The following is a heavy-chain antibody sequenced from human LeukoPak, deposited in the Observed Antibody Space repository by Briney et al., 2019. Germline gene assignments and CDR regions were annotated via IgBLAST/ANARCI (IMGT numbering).Heavy chain of an antibody. D-gene: IGHD3-10*01. CDR2: ISYDGSNK. V-gene: IGHV3-30-3*01. J-gene: IGHJ4*02. Sequence: GGSLRLSCAASGFTFSGYAMHWVRQAPGKGLEWVAVISYDGSNKYYADSVKGRFTISRDNSKNTLYLQMNSLRAEDTAVYYCARAPDGSGAYWGQGTLVTVSS. CDR3: ARAPDGSGAY. CDR1: GFTFSGYA.